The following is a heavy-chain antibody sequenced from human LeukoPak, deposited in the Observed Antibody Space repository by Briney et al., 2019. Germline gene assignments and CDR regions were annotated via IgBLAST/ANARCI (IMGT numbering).Heavy chain of an antibody. Sequence: GGSLRLSCAASGFTFSDYSMSWDRQAPGAGLEWVSAISPAGDSTTDADSVKGRFTISRDNSKSTLYLQMHGLTAEDAALYYCARRLVTAGVTDFFDYWGHGTLVSVSS. CDR2: ISPAGDST. D-gene: IGHD6-13*01. J-gene: IGHJ4*01. V-gene: IGHV3-23*01. CDR1: GFTFSDYS. CDR3: ARRLVTAGVTDFFDY.